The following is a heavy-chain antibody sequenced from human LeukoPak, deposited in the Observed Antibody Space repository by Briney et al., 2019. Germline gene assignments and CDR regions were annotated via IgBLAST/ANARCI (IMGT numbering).Heavy chain of an antibody. CDR2: INPNSGGT. V-gene: IGHV1-2*06. D-gene: IGHD3-3*01. CDR1: GYTFTGYY. J-gene: IGHJ5*02. CDR3: AREDKIRFLAGVVRWRWFDP. Sequence: ASVKVSCKASGYTFTGYYMHWVRQAPGQGLEWMGRINPNSGGTNYAQKFQGRVTMTRDTSISTAYMELSRLSSDDTAVYYCAREDKIRFLAGVVRWRWFDPWGQGTLVTVSS.